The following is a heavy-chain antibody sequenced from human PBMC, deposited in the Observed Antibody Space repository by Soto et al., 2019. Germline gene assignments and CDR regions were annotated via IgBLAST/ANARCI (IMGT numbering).Heavy chain of an antibody. J-gene: IGHJ6*04. Sequence: PGGSLRLSCAASGFTFSSYEMNWVRQAPGKGLEWVSYISSSGSTIYYADSVKGRFTISRDNAKNSLYLQMNSLRAEDTAVYYCAEDSYYYGMDVWGEGTKVTVSS. CDR1: GFTFSSYE. CDR3: AEDSYYYGMDV. V-gene: IGHV3-48*03. CDR2: ISSSGSTI. D-gene: IGHD2-15*01.